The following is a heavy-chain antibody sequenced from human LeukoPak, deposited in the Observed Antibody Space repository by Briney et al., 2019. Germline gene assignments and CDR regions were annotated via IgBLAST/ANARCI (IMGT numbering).Heavy chain of an antibody. CDR2: IYYSGST. D-gene: IGHD6-13*01. CDR3: AREDPHSSSWYSPGWYFGL. J-gene: IGHJ2*01. Sequence: SETLSLTCTVSGDSISSSSSYWGWIRQPPGEGLEWIGSIYYSGSTYYNTSLKSRVTISVDTSKNQFSLKLTSVTAADTAVYYCAREDPHSSSWYSPGWYFGLWGRGTLVTVSS. V-gene: IGHV4-39*07. CDR1: GDSISSSSSY.